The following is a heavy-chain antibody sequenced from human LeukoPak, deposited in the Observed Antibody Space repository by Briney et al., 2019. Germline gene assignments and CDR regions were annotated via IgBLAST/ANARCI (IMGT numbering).Heavy chain of an antibody. Sequence: GGSLRLSCAASGFPFSDYSMNWVRQPPGKGLEWVSSISSRSSYISYADSVKGRFTISRDNDKNSLYLEMIRMRGEDTAVYYCVRDRSGSYPYYFDFWGQGTLLTAFS. V-gene: IGHV3-21*01. CDR1: GFPFSDYS. CDR2: ISSRSSYI. CDR3: VRDRSGSYPYYFDF. D-gene: IGHD1-26*01. J-gene: IGHJ4*02.